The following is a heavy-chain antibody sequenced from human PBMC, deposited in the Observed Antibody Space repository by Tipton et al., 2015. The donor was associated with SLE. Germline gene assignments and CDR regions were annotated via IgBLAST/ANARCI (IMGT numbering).Heavy chain of an antibody. J-gene: IGHJ4*02. CDR3: ARGDYGDYGFDY. V-gene: IGHV4-61*09. CDR1: GGSISSGSYY. D-gene: IGHD4-17*01. CDR2: IYTSGST. Sequence: TLSLTCTVSGGSISSGSYYWSWIRQPAGKGLEWIGYIYTSGSTNYNPSLKSRVTISVDTSKNQFSLKLSSVTAADTAVYYCARGDYGDYGFDYWGQGTLVTVSS.